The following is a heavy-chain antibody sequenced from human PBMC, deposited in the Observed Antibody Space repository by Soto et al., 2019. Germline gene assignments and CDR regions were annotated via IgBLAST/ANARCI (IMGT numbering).Heavy chain of an antibody. J-gene: IGHJ6*03. CDR2: MNPNSGNT. CDR3: ARGRPPYDILTGPRSHPAAYYYYYYMDV. D-gene: IGHD3-9*01. CDR1: GYTFTSYD. Sequence: QVQLVQSGAEVKKPGASVKVSCKASGYTFTSYDINWVRQATGQGLEWMGWMNPNSGNTGYAQKFQGRVTMTRNTSISTDYMELSSLRSEDTAVYYCARGRPPYDILTGPRSHPAAYYYYYYMDVWGKGTTVTVSS. V-gene: IGHV1-8*01.